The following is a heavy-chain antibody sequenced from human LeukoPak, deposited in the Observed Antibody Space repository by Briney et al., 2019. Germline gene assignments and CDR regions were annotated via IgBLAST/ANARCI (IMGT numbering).Heavy chain of an antibody. J-gene: IGHJ4*02. V-gene: IGHV3-23*01. CDR2: ISGSGGST. CDR1: GFTFISYA. D-gene: IGHD4-17*01. Sequence: GGSLRLSCAASGFTFISYAMSWVRQAPGKGLEWVSAISGSGGSTYYADSVKGRFTISRDNSKNTLYLQMNSLRAEDTAVYYCAKGGVPTVPTGGYYWGQGTLVTVSS. CDR3: AKGGVPTVPTGGYY.